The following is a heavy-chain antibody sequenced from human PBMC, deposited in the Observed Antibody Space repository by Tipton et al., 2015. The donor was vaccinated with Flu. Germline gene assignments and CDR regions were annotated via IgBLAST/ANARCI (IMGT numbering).Heavy chain of an antibody. Sequence: TLSLTCSVSGDSISSFYWSWIRQPPGKGLEWIAYNSNSGSSNYNPSLKRRITVSVGTSKNQFSLILSSVTAADTAVYYCARSSRGWYRAMFDWGQGTLVTVSS. CDR1: GDSISSFY. D-gene: IGHD6-19*01. CDR3: ARSSRGWYRAMFD. J-gene: IGHJ4*02. V-gene: IGHV4-59*07. CDR2: NSNSGSS.